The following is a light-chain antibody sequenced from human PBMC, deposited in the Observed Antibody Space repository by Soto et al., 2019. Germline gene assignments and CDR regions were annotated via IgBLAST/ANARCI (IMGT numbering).Light chain of an antibody. CDR3: HQYGGPPRT. CDR2: GAS. Sequence: EIVLTQSPGTLSLSPGERSTLSCRASQSVSSSYLAWYQQKPGQAPRLLIYGASTRVTGIPDRFSGSGSGTEFTFTISRLEPEDFALYYCHQYGGPPRTFGQGTKVDIK. V-gene: IGKV3-20*01. CDR1: QSVSSSY. J-gene: IGKJ1*01.